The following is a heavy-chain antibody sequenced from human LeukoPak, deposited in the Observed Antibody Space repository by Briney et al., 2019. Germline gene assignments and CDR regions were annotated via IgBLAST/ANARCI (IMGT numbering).Heavy chain of an antibody. CDR1: GGSLSGYY. CDR3: ARTNPRLWYGGYYYYMDV. Sequence: PSETLSLTCAVYGGSLSGYYWSWIRQPPGKGLEWIGETSHSGNTDYDPSLKSRVTMSVDTSKNQFSLKLRSVTAADTAVYFCARTNPRLWYGGYYYYMDVWGRGTTVTVSS. CDR2: TSHSGNT. J-gene: IGHJ6*03. V-gene: IGHV4-34*01. D-gene: IGHD6-13*01.